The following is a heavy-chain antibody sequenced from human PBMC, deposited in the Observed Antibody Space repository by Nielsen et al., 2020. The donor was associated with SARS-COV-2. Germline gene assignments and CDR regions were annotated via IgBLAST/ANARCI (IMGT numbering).Heavy chain of an antibody. CDR3: ARMDSSGWYMNWFDP. CDR1: GFSLSNARMG. D-gene: IGHD6-19*01. CDR2: IFSNDEK. J-gene: IGHJ5*02. V-gene: IGHV2-26*01. Sequence: SGPTLVKPTETLTLTCTVSGFSLSNARMGVSWIRQPPGKALEWLAHIFSNDEKSYSTSLKSRLTISKDTSKSQVVLTMTNMDPVDTATYYCARMDSSGWYMNWFDPWGQRTLVTVSS.